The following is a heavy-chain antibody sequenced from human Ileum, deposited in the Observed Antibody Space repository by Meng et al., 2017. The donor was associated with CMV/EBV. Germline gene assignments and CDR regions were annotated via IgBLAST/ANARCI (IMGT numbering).Heavy chain of an antibody. D-gene: IGHD1-1*01. V-gene: IGHV3-74*01. J-gene: IGHJ4*02. CDR2: IKSDGSST. Sequence: CAAFGFTFSSYWMPWVRQAPGKGLVWVSRIKSDGSSTSYADSVKGRFTISRDNAKNTLYLQMNSLRAEDTAVFYCARGTGSTGYFDYWGQGTLVTVSS. CDR3: ARGTGSTGYFDY. CDR1: GFTFSSYW.